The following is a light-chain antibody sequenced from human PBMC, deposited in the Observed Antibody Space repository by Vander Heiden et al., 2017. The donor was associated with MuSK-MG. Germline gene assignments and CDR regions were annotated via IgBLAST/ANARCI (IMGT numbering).Light chain of an antibody. V-gene: IGKV3-15*01. CDR3: QQDNNWPPYT. CDR2: GAS. CDR1: QSVSSN. J-gene: IGKJ2*01. Sequence: EIVMTQSPATLSVSPGERATLSCRASQSVSSNLAWYQQKPGQAPRLLIYGASTRATGIPARFSGSGNGTEFTLTISSLQSEDFAVYYCQQDNNWPPYTFGQGTKMEIK.